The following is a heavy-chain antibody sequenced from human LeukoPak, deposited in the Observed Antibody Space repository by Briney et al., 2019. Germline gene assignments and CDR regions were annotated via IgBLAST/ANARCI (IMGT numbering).Heavy chain of an antibody. CDR2: IYYSGST. Sequence: SETLSLTCTVSGGSISSYYWSWIRQPPGKGLEWIGYIYYSGSTNYNPSLKSRVTISVDTSKNQFSLKLSSVTAADTAVYYCARHLSNYDTSGYRYADAFDIWGQGTMVTVSS. D-gene: IGHD3-22*01. CDR1: GGSISSYY. V-gene: IGHV4-59*08. CDR3: ARHLSNYDTSGYRYADAFDI. J-gene: IGHJ3*02.